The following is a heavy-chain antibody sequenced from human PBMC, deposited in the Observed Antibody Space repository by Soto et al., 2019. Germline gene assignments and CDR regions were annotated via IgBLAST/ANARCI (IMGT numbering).Heavy chain of an antibody. V-gene: IGHV1-69*01. Sequence: QGQLVQSGAEVKKPGSSVMVSCTASGGTFSSYAISWVRQAPGQGLEWMGGIIPIFGTAHYVQKFQGRVVLTADESKGTAYMEVSSLRSADTAVYYCARDRPTYNWNDVDYYYYGKDVWGQGTTLTFSS. CDR1: GGTFSSYA. CDR3: ARDRPTYNWNDVDYYYYGKDV. J-gene: IGHJ6*02. CDR2: IIPIFGTA. D-gene: IGHD1-20*01.